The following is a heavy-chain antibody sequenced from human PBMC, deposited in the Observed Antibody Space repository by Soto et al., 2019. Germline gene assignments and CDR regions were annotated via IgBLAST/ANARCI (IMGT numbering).Heavy chain of an antibody. D-gene: IGHD6-19*01. J-gene: IGHJ5*02. CDR2: IYQSGVT. CDR3: AGMPYTSGLRFDP. CDR1: GDSYSISTYS. V-gene: IGHV4-30-2*01. Sequence: SETLSLTCNMSGDSYSISTYSWSWIRQPPGKALQWIGFIYQSGVTSYNPSLASRVSISLDRSNNQCSLKLKSVTAADTAVYFCAGMPYTSGLRFDPWGPGTLVTSP.